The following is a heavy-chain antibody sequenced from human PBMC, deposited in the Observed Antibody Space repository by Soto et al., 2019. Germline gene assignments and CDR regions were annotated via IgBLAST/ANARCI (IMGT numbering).Heavy chain of an antibody. V-gene: IGHV1-69*01. Sequence: QVQLVQSGAEVKKPGSSVKVSCKASGGTFSSYAISWVRQAPGQGLEWMGGIIPIFGTANYAQKFQGRVRITADESTSTAYRERSSLGSEDTAVYYCASPPPTYCGGDCSPPLYFDYWGQGTLVTVSS. D-gene: IGHD2-21*02. CDR1: GGTFSSYA. CDR3: ASPPPTYCGGDCSPPLYFDY. J-gene: IGHJ4*02. CDR2: IIPIFGTA.